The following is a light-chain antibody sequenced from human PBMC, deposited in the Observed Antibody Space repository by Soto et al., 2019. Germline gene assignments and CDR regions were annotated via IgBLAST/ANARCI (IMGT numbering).Light chain of an antibody. CDR2: GTS. V-gene: IGKV3-20*01. CDR3: QQYGSSPPRYT. CDR1: QTLSSNY. J-gene: IGKJ2*01. Sequence: EVVLTQSPGTLSLPPGARATLSCRASQTLSSNYLAWYQQIAGQAPRLLIYGTSSRATGIPDRFSGSGSGNDFPLTLRRLGAEDFAVYYCQQYGSSPPRYTFGQGTKLEIK.